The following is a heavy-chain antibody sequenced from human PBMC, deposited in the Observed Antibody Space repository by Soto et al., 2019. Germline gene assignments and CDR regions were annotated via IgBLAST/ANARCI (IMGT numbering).Heavy chain of an antibody. CDR3: AKVPKKTGAGWFDP. J-gene: IGHJ5*02. CDR1: GCTFSSHA. CDR2: ISGGGGST. Sequence: EVQLLESGGGLVQPGGSLRLSCAASGCTFSSHAISWVRQAPGKGLEWVSAISGGGGSTYSADSVKGRFTISRDNSKNTVYLQMSSLRAEDTAIYYCAKVPKKTGAGWFDPWGQGTLVTVSS. D-gene: IGHD7-27*01. V-gene: IGHV3-23*01.